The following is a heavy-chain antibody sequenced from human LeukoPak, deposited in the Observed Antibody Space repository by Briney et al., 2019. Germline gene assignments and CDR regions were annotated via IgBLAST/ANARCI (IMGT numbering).Heavy chain of an antibody. CDR3: ARVNTAEFNWFDP. CDR2: IYHSGST. J-gene: IGHJ5*02. CDR1: GGSINSGGYS. V-gene: IGHV4-30-2*01. Sequence: PSETLSLTCAVSGGSINSGGYSWSWIRPPPGKGLEWIGYIYHSGSTYYNPSLKSRVTISVDRSKNQFSLKLSSVTAADTAVYYCARVNTAEFNWFDPWDQGTLVTVSS. D-gene: IGHD5-18*01.